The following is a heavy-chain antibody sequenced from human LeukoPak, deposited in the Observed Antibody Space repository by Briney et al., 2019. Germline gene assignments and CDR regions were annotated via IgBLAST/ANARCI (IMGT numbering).Heavy chain of an antibody. D-gene: IGHD6-19*01. CDR3: ARARGVAVAGIFDY. Sequence: GGSLRLSCAASGFTFSSYWMHWVRQAPGKGLVWVSRINSDGSSTNYEDSVKARFTISRDNSKNTLYLQMNSLRAEDTAVYYCARARGVAVAGIFDYWGQGTLVTVSS. V-gene: IGHV3-74*01. CDR2: INSDGSST. CDR1: GFTFSSYW. J-gene: IGHJ4*02.